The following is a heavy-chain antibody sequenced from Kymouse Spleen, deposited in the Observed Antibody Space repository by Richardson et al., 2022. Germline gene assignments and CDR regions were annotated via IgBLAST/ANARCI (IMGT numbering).Heavy chain of an antibody. D-gene: IGHD1-26*01. J-gene: IGHJ4*02. CDR1: GGSFSGYY. CDR3: ARRIVGATPYFDY. CDR2: INHSGST. Sequence: QVQLQQWGAGLLKPSETLSLTCAVYGGSFSGYYWSWIRQPPGKGLEWIGEINHSGSTNYNPSLKSRVTISVDTSKNQFSLKLSSVTAADTAVYYCARRIVGATPYFDYWGQGTLVTVSS. V-gene: IGHV4-34*01.